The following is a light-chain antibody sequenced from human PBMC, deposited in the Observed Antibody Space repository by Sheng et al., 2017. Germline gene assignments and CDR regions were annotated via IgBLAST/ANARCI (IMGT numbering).Light chain of an antibody. CDR2: WAS. V-gene: IGKV4-1*01. Sequence: DIVMTQFPDSLSVSLGERATINCKSSQSVLSSSNNKNYLAWYQQKPGQPPKLLFYWASTRGSGVPDRFSGSGCGTDFTLTISSLQAEDVAVYYCLQYSPTRTFIFGPGTKVDIK. CDR1: QSVLSSSNNKNY. CDR3: LQYSPTRTFI. J-gene: IGKJ3*01.